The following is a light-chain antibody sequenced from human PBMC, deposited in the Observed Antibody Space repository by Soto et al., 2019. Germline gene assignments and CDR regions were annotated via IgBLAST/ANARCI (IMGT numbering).Light chain of an antibody. CDR3: QQSYSTPQT. V-gene: IGKV1-39*01. J-gene: IGKJ2*01. CDR1: QSISSY. Sequence: DIQMTQSPSSLSASVGDRVTITCRASQSISSYLNWYQQKPGKAPKLLMYGASNLQSGVPSRISGGGFGTDFNLTISSLQHEDFATYYCQQSYSTPQTFGQWTKLEIK. CDR2: GAS.